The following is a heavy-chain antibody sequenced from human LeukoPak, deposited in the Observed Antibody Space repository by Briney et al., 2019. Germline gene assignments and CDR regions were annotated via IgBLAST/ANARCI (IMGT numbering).Heavy chain of an antibody. V-gene: IGHV5-51*01. CDR1: GYSFTNYW. D-gene: IGHD2-8*01. J-gene: IGHJ2*01. CDR3: ARQDLVLTGATYWYFDL. Sequence: GESLKISCQASGYSFTNYWIGWVRQMPGKGLEWLGIIHPGDYDTRYGPSFQGQVTISADKSINTAFPQWSSLEASDTAMYYCARQDLVLTGATYWYFDLWGRGTLVTVSS. CDR2: IHPGDYDT.